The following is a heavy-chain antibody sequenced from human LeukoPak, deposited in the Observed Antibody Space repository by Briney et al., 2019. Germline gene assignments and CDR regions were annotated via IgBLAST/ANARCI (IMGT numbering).Heavy chain of an antibody. D-gene: IGHD3-22*01. V-gene: IGHV1-18*01. CDR3: ARDGIVSDLSMGV. Sequence: ASVKVSCKASGYTFTSYGISWVRQAPGQGLEWMGWISAYNGNTNYAQKLQGRVTMTRDTSISTAYMELSRLKSDDTAVYYCARDGIVSDLSMGVWGQGTTVTVSS. CDR1: GYTFTSYG. J-gene: IGHJ6*02. CDR2: ISAYNGNT.